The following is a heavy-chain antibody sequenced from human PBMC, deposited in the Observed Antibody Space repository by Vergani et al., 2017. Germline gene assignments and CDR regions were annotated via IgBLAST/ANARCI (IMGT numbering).Heavy chain of an antibody. Sequence: EVQLVESGGGLVQPGGSLRLSCAASGFTFSSYSMNWVRQAPGKGLEWVSYISSSSSIIYYADSVKGRFTISRDNAKNSLYLQMNSLRAEDTAVYYCARERIAVAGARFDYWGQGTLVTVSS. CDR1: GFTFSSYS. J-gene: IGHJ4*02. CDR3: ARERIAVAGARFDY. CDR2: ISSSSSII. D-gene: IGHD6-19*01. V-gene: IGHV3-48*04.